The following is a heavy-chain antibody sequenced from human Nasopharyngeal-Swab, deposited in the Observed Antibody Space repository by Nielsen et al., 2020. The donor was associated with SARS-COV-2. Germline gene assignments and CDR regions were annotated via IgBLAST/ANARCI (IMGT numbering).Heavy chain of an antibody. Sequence: GESLKIPCAASGFIFRTSAMHWLRQAPGKGLEWVAMTSYDGSITYYTDSVKGRFTISRDNSKKTLSLQMNSLRIEDTAVYYCARDSENDGWFPYSWGQGTLVTVSS. V-gene: IGHV3-30-3*01. D-gene: IGHD6-19*01. J-gene: IGHJ4*02. CDR1: GFIFRTSA. CDR3: ARDSENDGWFPYS. CDR2: TSYDGSIT.